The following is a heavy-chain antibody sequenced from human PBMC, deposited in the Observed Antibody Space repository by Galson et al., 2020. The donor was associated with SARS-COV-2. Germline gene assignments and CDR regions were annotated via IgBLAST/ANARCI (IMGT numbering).Heavy chain of an antibody. CDR1: GYTFTGYY. V-gene: IGHV1-2*04. J-gene: IGHJ6*02. D-gene: IGHD3-3*01. CDR2: INPNSGCP. Sequence: ASVKVSCKASGYTFTGYYMHWVRQAPGHGLAWLGWINPNSGCPTYAQQFQGWVTMTRDTSISTAYMELSRLRSDDTAVYYCARSITIFGSGMDVWGQGTTVTVSS. CDR3: ARSITIFGSGMDV.